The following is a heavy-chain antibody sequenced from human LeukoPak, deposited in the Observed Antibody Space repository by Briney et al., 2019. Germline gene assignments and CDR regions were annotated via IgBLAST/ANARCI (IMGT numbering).Heavy chain of an antibody. CDR2: INWNSDTK. CDR1: GFAFHNYA. D-gene: IGHD4-23*01. J-gene: IGHJ6*02. Sequence: TGGSLRFSCVGSGFAFHNYAMHWVRRPPGKGLEWVSAINWNSDTKAYADSVKGRFTISRDRARNSLYLQMDSLRPEDAALYYCAKDTGGNGAYFYAMDVWGQGTSVTVSS. V-gene: IGHV3-9*01. CDR3: AKDTGGNGAYFYAMDV.